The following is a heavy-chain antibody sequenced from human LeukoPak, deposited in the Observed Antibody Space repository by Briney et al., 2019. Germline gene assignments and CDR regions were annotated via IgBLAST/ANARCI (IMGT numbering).Heavy chain of an antibody. Sequence: PSETLSLTYTVSGGSISTYYWSWIRQPPGKGLGWIGYIYYSGSTNYNPSLKGRVTISVDTSKNQFSLKVSSVTAADTAVYYCARSLGAVAGTGGYFQHWGQGTLVTVSS. CDR3: ARSLGAVAGTGGYFQH. D-gene: IGHD6-19*01. CDR1: GGSISTYY. CDR2: IYYSGST. J-gene: IGHJ1*01. V-gene: IGHV4-59*01.